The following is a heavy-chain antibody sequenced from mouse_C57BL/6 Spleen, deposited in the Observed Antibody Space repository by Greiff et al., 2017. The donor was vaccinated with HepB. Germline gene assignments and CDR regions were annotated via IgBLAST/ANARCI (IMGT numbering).Heavy chain of an antibody. Sequence: EVKLVESGGGLVKPGGSLKLSCAASGFTFSDYGMHWVRQAPEKGLEWVAYISSGSSTIYYADTVQGRFTISRDNAKNTLFLQMTSLRSEDTAMYYCASGYYGTYWGQGTLVTVSA. V-gene: IGHV5-17*01. CDR3: ASGYYGTY. D-gene: IGHD1-1*01. CDR1: GFTFSDYG. J-gene: IGHJ3*01. CDR2: ISSGSSTI.